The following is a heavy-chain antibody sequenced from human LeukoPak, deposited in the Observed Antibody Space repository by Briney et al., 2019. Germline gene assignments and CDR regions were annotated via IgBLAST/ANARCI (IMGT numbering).Heavy chain of an antibody. CDR1: GFTFSIYG. Sequence: LPGGSLRLSCAASGFTFSIYGMGWVRQAPGKGLEWVSSISDNGGNTYYADSAKGRFTISRDNSKNTLYLQMNSLRAEDTAVYYCARRAGAYSHPYDYWGQGTLVTVSS. CDR2: ISDNGGNT. V-gene: IGHV3-23*01. J-gene: IGHJ4*02. CDR3: ARRAGAYSHPYDY. D-gene: IGHD4/OR15-4a*01.